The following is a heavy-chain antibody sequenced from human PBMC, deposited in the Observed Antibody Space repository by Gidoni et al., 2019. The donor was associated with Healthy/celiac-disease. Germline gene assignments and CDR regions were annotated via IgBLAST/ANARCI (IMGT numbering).Heavy chain of an antibody. Sequence: QVQLVKSGAEVKKPGASVKVSCKASGSTFTGYYMPWVRQAPGQGLEWMGWINPNSGGTNYAHKFQGRVTMTRDTSISTAYMELSRLRSDDTAVYYCARDQGPILRPPLTYDSTYGMDVWGQGTTVTVSS. CDR1: GSTFTGYY. J-gene: IGHJ6*02. CDR2: INPNSGGT. D-gene: IGHD3-3*01. V-gene: IGHV1-2*07. CDR3: ARDQGPILRPPLTYDSTYGMDV.